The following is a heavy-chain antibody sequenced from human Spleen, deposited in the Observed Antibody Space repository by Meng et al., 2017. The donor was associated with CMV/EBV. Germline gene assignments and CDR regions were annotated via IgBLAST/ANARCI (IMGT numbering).Heavy chain of an antibody. CDR1: GFTFSSYA. D-gene: IGHD3-10*01. CDR2: ISYDGSNK. J-gene: IGHJ5*02. V-gene: IGHV3-30-3*01. Sequence: QVQVVESGGGLVQPGRSLRLSWAASGFTFSSYAMHWVRQAPGKGLEWVAVISYDGSNKYYADSVKGRFTISRDNSKNTLYLQMNSLRAEDTAVYYCTIGEPPPTWGQGTLVTVSS. CDR3: TIGEPPPT.